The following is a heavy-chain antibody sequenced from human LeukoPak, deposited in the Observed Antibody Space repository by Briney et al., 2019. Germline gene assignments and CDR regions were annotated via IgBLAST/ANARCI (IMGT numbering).Heavy chain of an antibody. D-gene: IGHD2-2*01. CDR3: ATDHGSTSCYCGASDL. V-gene: IGHV3-7*03. CDR2: IKQDGSEK. J-gene: IGHJ3*01. CDR1: GFTFSSYW. Sequence: GGSLRLSCAASGFTFSSYWMSWVRQAPGKGLEWVANIKQDGSEKYYVDSVKGRFTISRDNAKNSLYLQMNSLRAEDTAVYYCATDHGSTSCYCGASDLWGQGTRVIVSS.